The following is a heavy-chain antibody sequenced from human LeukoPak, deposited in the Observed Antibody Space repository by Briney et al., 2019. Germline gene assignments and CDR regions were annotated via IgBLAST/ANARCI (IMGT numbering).Heavy chain of an antibody. D-gene: IGHD6-13*01. V-gene: IGHV4-39*07. J-gene: IGHJ4*02. CDR3: ARDSYSSTWYPSYYFDY. CDR2: IYYSGSI. Sequence: SETLSLTCTVSGDSISSSGYYWGWIRQPPGKGLEWIGSIYYSGSIYYNPSLKSRVTISVDTSKNQFSLKLTSVTAADTAVYYCARDSYSSTWYPSYYFDYWGQGTLVTVSA. CDR1: GDSISSSGYY.